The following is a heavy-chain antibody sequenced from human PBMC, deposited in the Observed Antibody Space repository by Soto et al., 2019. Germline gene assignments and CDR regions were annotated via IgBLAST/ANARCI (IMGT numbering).Heavy chain of an antibody. CDR1: GFTFSSYA. CDR2: VSIGGST. CDR3: AKRRGAGGHFDY. D-gene: IGHD2-15*01. V-gene: IGHV3-23*01. J-gene: IGHJ4*02. Sequence: DVQLLESGGGLVQHEGSLRLSCAASGFTFSSYAMGWVRQGPGKGLEWVAVVSIGGSTHYADSVRGRFTISRDNSENTLSLQMNSLTAEDTAVCFCAKRRGAGGHFDYWGQGDLVTVSS.